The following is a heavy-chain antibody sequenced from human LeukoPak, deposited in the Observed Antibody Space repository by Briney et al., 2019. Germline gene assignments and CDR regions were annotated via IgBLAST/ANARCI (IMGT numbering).Heavy chain of an antibody. Sequence: GGCLRLSCAASGFTFSNSWVAWVRRAPGQGLEWVANIKQDESAKHYSDSVKGRFTISRDNAKNSLFLQMNGLRAEDSALYYCARDTDGSLDYWGQGTLVTVSS. CDR3: ARDTDGSLDY. CDR1: GFTFSNSW. CDR2: IKQDESAK. D-gene: IGHD5-24*01. V-gene: IGHV3-7*01. J-gene: IGHJ4*02.